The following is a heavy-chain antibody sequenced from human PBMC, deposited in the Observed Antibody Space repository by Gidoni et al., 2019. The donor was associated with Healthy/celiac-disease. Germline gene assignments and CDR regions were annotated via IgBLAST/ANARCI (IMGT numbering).Heavy chain of an antibody. Sequence: QVQLVQSGAEVKKPGASVKVSCKASGYTFTSYGISWVRQAPGQGLEWMGWISAYNGNTNYSQKLQGRVTMTTDTSTSTAYMELRSLRSDDTAVYYCARDFAQPIGYGYSFYINYYYYGMDVWGQGTTVTVSS. CDR2: ISAYNGNT. V-gene: IGHV1-18*04. D-gene: IGHD5-18*01. J-gene: IGHJ6*02. CDR3: ARDFAQPIGYGYSFYINYYYYGMDV. CDR1: GYTFTSYG.